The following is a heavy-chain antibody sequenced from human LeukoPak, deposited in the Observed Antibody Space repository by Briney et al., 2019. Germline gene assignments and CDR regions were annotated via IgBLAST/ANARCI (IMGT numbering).Heavy chain of an antibody. J-gene: IGHJ4*02. CDR2: IWYDGSNK. D-gene: IGHD3-10*01. CDR1: GFTFSSYG. CDR3: ARDRSGSYYQYYFGY. Sequence: GGSLRLSCAASGFTFSSYGMHWVRQAPGKGLEWVAVIWYDGSNKYYADSVKGRFTISRDNSKNTLYLQMNSLRAEDTAVYYCARDRSGSYYQYYFGYWGQGTLVTVSS. V-gene: IGHV3-33*01.